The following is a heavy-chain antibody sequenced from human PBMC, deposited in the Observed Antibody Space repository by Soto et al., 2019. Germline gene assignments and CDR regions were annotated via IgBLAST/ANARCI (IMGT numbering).Heavy chain of an antibody. CDR3: ARTNTYYYDSSGYSWFAP. D-gene: IGHD3-22*01. V-gene: IGHV1-18*01. CDR2: ISAYNGNT. Sequence: ASVKVSCKASGYTFTSYGISWVRQAPGQGLEWMGWISAYNGNTNYAQKLQGRVTMTTDTSTSTTYMELRSLRSDDTAVYYCARTNTYYYDSSGYSWFAPWGQGTLVTVSS. CDR1: GYTFTSYG. J-gene: IGHJ5*02.